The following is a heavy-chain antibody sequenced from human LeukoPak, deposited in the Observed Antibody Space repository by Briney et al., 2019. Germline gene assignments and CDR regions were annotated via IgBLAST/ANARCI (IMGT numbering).Heavy chain of an antibody. Sequence: ASLKLSCKASGYRFTSYYMHWVRQAPGQGLEWMGWINPNSGGTNYAQKFQGRVTMTRDTSISTAYMELSRLRSDDTAVYYCARDQSRHAQRGYSYGAYYFDYWGQGTLVTVSS. CDR1: GYRFTSYY. CDR2: INPNSGGT. J-gene: IGHJ4*02. CDR3: ARDQSRHAQRGYSYGAYYFDY. D-gene: IGHD5-18*01. V-gene: IGHV1-2*02.